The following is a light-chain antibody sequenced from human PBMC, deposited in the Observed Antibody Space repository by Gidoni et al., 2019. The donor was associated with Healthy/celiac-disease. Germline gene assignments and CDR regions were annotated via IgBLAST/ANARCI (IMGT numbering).Light chain of an antibody. CDR3: QQYKSFPGA. Sequence: DIQMTQSPSTLSASVGDRVTITCRASQSISRGLAWYQQKAGEAPKLLIYEASTLESGVPSTFSGSGFGTKFTLTITSLQPDDFATYYCQQYKSFPGAFGQGSKVEVK. J-gene: IGKJ1*01. V-gene: IGKV1-5*03. CDR1: QSISRG. CDR2: EAS.